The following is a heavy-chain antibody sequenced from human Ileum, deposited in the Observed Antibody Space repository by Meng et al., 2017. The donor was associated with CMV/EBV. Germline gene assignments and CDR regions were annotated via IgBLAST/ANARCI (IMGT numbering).Heavy chain of an antibody. V-gene: IGHV3-73*01. Sequence: GGSLRLSCAASGFTFSGSAMHWVRQASGKGLEWVGRIRSKANSYATAYAASVKGRFTISRDDSKNTAYLQMNSLKTEDTAVYYCTRHVRDGYNWDYWGQGTLVTVSS. CDR2: IRSKANSYAT. D-gene: IGHD5-24*01. CDR1: GFTFSGSA. CDR3: TRHVRDGYNWDY. J-gene: IGHJ4*02.